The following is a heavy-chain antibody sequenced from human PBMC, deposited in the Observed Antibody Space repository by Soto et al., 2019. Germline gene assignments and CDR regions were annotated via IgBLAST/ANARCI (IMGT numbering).Heavy chain of an antibody. CDR3: ATDRGYDRSGYYLPDNCCGP. CDR1: GGTLSSYA. Sequence: SVKVSCKASGGTLSSYAISWVRQAPGQGLEWMGGIIPIFGTANYAQKFQGRVTITADESTSTAYMELSRLRSEDTAVYYCATDRGYDRSGYYLPDNCCGPWGQGTLVTVSS. D-gene: IGHD3-22*01. CDR2: IIPIFGTA. J-gene: IGHJ5*02. V-gene: IGHV1-69*13.